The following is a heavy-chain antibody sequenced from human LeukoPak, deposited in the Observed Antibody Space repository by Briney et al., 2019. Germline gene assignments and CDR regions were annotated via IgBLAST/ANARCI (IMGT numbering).Heavy chain of an antibody. CDR2: ILPFFGTP. V-gene: IGHV1-69*05. D-gene: IGHD1-1*01. CDR3: ASAGDHWKAGFLH. Sequence: SVKLSCKASGGTFTDLALSWLRQAPGQRLEWMGGILPFFGTPSYAKRLEGRVNITTDESTTTGYIEIRGLTSEHTAFYYCASAGDHWKAGFLHWGEGTLVTVSS. J-gene: IGHJ4*03. CDR1: GGTFTDLA.